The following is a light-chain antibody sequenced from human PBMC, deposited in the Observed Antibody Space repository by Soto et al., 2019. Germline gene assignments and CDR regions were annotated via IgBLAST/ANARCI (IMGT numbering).Light chain of an antibody. J-gene: IGLJ1*01. CDR3: SSYAGSILYV. CDR1: SNDVGSYNL. Sequence: QSVLTQPASVSGSPGQSITISCTGTSNDVGSYNLVSWYQHHPGKAPKLMIFEGSKRPSGVSNRFSGSKSGNTASLTVSGLQAEDEADYYCSSYAGSILYVFGTGTKVTVL. CDR2: EGS. V-gene: IGLV2-14*02.